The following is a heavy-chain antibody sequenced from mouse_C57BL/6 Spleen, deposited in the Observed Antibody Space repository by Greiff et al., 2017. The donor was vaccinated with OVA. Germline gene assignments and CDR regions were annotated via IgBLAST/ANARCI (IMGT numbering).Heavy chain of an antibody. CDR1: GYTFTSYW. V-gene: IGHV1-61*01. CDR3: ARRGYLYYYAMDY. Sequence: QVQLQQPGAELVRPGSSVKLSCKASGYTFTSYWMDWVKQRPGQGLEWIGNIYPSDSETHYNQKFKDKATLTVDKSSSTAYVQLSSLTSEDSAVYYCARRGYLYYYAMDYWGQGTSVTVSS. D-gene: IGHD6-2*01. CDR2: IYPSDSET. J-gene: IGHJ4*01.